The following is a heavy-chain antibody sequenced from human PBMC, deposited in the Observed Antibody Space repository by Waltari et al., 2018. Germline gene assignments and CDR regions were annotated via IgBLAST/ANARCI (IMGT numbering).Heavy chain of an antibody. Sequence: QLVQSGAEVKKPGSSVIVSCKASGGTFNSFALSWVRQAPGQGLEWMGGIIPRLNTPANGRKFQGRLTVTADESTSTAYMELNSLRSEDSALYYCATRIPSDHSGSFYYYGMDVWGQGTTVTVSS. D-gene: IGHD6-6*01. J-gene: IGHJ6*02. CDR3: ATRIPSDHSGSFYYYGMDV. CDR2: IIPRLNTP. CDR1: GGTFNSFA. V-gene: IGHV1-69*13.